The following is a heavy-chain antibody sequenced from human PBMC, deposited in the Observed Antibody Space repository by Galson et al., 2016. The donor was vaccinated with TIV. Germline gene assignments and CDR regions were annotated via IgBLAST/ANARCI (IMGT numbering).Heavy chain of an antibody. CDR3: ARGFSSYYFDY. V-gene: IGHV3-21*06. D-gene: IGHD6-13*01. Sequence: SLRLSCAASGFTFSSYGMSWVRQTPGKGLEWVSSISRGSNFIFYADSVKGRFAISRDDAENSLLLDTNSLRADDTAVYYCARGFSSYYFDYWGQGTLVTVSS. J-gene: IGHJ4*02. CDR1: GFTFSSYG. CDR2: ISRGSNFI.